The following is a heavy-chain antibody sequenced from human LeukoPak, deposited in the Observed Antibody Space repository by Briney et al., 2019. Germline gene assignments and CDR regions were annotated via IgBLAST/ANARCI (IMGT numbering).Heavy chain of an antibody. Sequence: VASVKVSCKASGYTFTGYYMHWVRQAPGQGLEWMGWINPNSGDTRYPQKFQGRVTLTRDTSISTAYMELSSLKSDDTAVYYCARVFGYCSGGDCCYAYWGQGTLVTVSS. V-gene: IGHV1-2*02. CDR3: ARVFGYCSGGDCCYAY. CDR2: INPNSGDT. D-gene: IGHD2-15*01. CDR1: GYTFTGYY. J-gene: IGHJ4*02.